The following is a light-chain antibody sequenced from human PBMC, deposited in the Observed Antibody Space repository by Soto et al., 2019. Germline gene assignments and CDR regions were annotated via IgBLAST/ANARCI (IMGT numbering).Light chain of an antibody. CDR3: QKCGVAPFT. V-gene: IGKV1-27*01. CDR2: AAS. Sequence: DIQMTQSPSSLSASVGDRVTITCRASQGSSNYLAWYQQKPGTVPKLLIYAASTLQSGVPSRFSGSGSGTDFTLTISSLQPEDVATYYCQKCGVAPFTFGGGTKVEIK. CDR1: QGSSNY. J-gene: IGKJ4*01.